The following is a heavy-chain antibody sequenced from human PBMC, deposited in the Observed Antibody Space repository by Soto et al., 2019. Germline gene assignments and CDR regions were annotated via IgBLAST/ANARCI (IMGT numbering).Heavy chain of an antibody. CDR3: ARGGTGYNLAY. J-gene: IGHJ4*02. Sequence: GGSLRLSCAASGFTVSTSYMDWVRQAPGKGLEWVSVIYSGGGTYYADSVKGRFTISRDNSKNTVYLQMNSLRAEDTAVYFCARGGTGYNLAYWGQGTLVTVSS. D-gene: IGHD1-20*01. V-gene: IGHV3-66*01. CDR2: IYSGGGT. CDR1: GFTVSTSY.